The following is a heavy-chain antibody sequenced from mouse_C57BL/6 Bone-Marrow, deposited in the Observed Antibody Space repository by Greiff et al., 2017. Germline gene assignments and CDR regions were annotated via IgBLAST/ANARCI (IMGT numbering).Heavy chain of an antibody. Sequence: VQLQESGAELVRPGTSVKVSCKASGYAFTNYLIERVKQRPGQGLEWIGVINPGGGGTNYNEKFKGKATLTADKSSSTAYMQLSSLKSEDSAVYFCARSKNGDSWFAYWGQGTLVTVSA. CDR1: GYAFTNYL. CDR2: INPGGGGT. D-gene: IGHD2-13*01. CDR3: ARSKNGDSWFAY. J-gene: IGHJ3*01. V-gene: IGHV1-54*01.